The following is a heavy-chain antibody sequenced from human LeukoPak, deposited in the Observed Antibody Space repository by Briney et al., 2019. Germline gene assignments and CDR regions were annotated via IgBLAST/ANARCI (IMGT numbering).Heavy chain of an antibody. D-gene: IGHD1-26*01. CDR3: AKGVGAIYYFDY. J-gene: IGHJ4*02. CDR1: GFTVSSNY. CDR2: ISGSGGST. Sequence: PGGSLRLSCAASGFTVSSNYMSWVRQAPGKGLEWVSAISGSGGSTYYADSVKGRFTISRDNSKNTLYLQMNSLRAEDTAVYYCAKGVGAIYYFDYWGQGTLVTVSS. V-gene: IGHV3-23*01.